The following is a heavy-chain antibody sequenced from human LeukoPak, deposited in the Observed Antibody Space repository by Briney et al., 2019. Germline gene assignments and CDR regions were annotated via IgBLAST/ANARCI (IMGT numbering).Heavy chain of an antibody. J-gene: IGHJ4*02. CDR1: GYTFTSYD. V-gene: IGHV1-8*01. CDR2: MNPNSGNT. Sequence: ASVKASCKASGYTFTSYDINWVRQATGQGLEWMGWMNPNSGNTGYAQKFQGRVTMTRNTSTSTAYMELSSLRSEDTAMYYCARGECSGGSCYSGYWGQGTLVTVSS. D-gene: IGHD2-15*01. CDR3: ARGECSGGSCYSGY.